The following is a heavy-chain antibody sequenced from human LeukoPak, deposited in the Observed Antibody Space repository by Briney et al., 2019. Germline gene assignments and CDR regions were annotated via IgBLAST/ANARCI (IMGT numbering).Heavy chain of an antibody. CDR2: INHSGST. CDR1: GGSFSGYY. Sequence: SETLSLTCAVYGGSFSGYYWSWIRQPPGKGLEWVGEINHSGSTNYNPSLKSRVTISVDTTKNQFSLKLSSVTAADTAVYYCARGRAFDIWGQGTMVTVSS. CDR3: ARGRAFDI. J-gene: IGHJ3*02. V-gene: IGHV4-34*01.